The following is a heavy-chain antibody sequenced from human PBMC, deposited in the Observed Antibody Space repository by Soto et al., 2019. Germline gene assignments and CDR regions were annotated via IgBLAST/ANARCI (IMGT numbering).Heavy chain of an antibody. CDR1: GFTFSSYA. CDR3: GKGSGSYYPRYYYMDV. Sequence: GGSLRLSCAASGFTFSSYAMSWVRQAPGKGLEWVSAISGSGGSTYYADSVKGRFTISRDNSKNTLYLQMNSLRAEDTAVYYCGKGSGSYYPRYYYMDVWGKGTTVTVSS. V-gene: IGHV3-23*01. J-gene: IGHJ6*03. D-gene: IGHD3-10*01. CDR2: ISGSGGST.